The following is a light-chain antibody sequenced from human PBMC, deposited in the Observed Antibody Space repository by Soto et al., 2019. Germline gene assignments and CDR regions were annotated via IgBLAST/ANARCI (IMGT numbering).Light chain of an antibody. CDR2: DAS. CDR3: QQYNNWPPLT. CDR1: QSVSSN. Sequence: EIVMTQSPATLSVSPWERATLSCRSSQSVSSNLAWYPQKPGQAPRLLIYDASTRATGIPARFSGSGSGTEFTLTISSLQSEDFAVYYCQQYNNWPPLTFGGGTKVDI. J-gene: IGKJ4*01. V-gene: IGKV3-15*01.